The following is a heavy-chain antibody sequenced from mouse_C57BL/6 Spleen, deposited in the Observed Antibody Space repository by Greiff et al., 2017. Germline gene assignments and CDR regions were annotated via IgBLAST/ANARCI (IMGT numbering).Heavy chain of an antibody. Sequence: LLPPGAELVMPGASVKLSCKASGYTFTSYWMHWVKQRPGQGLEWIGEIDPSDSYTNYNQKFKGKSTLTVDKSSSTAYMQLSSLTSEDSAVYYCARVGYSNPYAMDYWGQGTSVTVSS. D-gene: IGHD2-5*01. J-gene: IGHJ4*01. CDR1: GYTFTSYW. CDR3: ARVGYSNPYAMDY. CDR2: IDPSDSYT. V-gene: IGHV1-69*01.